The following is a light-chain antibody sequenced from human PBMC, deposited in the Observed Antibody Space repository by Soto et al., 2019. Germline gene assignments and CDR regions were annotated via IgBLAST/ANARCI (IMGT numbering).Light chain of an antibody. Sequence: ALTQPASVSGSPGQSITISCTGTSNDVGGYNLVSWYQQSPGKVPKLLIYNVSNRPSGVSDRFSGSKSGNTASLTISGLQAEDESDYFCTSCTSDSLYVFGTGTKLTVL. V-gene: IGLV2-14*01. CDR3: TSCTSDSLYV. CDR1: SNDVGGYNL. J-gene: IGLJ1*01. CDR2: NVS.